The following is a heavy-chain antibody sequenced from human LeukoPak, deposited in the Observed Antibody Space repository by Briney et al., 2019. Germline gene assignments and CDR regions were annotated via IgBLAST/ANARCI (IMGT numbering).Heavy chain of an antibody. Sequence: SETLSLTCTVSNGSISSYYWSWIRQPPGKGLEWIGYISYSGSTNYSPSLKSRVTMSVDTSKNQFSLNLISVTAADTAVYYCARALNPLPGTYFFDYWGQGTLVTVSS. CDR3: ARALNPLPGTYFFDY. D-gene: IGHD2-15*01. CDR1: NGSISSYY. J-gene: IGHJ4*02. V-gene: IGHV4-59*12. CDR2: ISYSGST.